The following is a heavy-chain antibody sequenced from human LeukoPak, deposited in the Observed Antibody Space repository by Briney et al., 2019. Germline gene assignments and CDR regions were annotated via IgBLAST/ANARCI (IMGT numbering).Heavy chain of an antibody. CDR1: GFTFSSYA. V-gene: IGHV3-30*07. D-gene: IGHD3-10*01. CDR3: AKRGIVIRAVIIIGFHKEAYYFDY. CDR2: ISYDGSNK. J-gene: IGHJ4*02. Sequence: GRSLRLSCAASGFTFSSYAMHWVRQAPGKGLEWVAVISYDGSNKYYADSVKGRFTISRDNSKNTLYLQMNSLRVEDTAVYFCAKRGIVIRAVIIIGFHKEAYYFDYWGQGILVTVSS.